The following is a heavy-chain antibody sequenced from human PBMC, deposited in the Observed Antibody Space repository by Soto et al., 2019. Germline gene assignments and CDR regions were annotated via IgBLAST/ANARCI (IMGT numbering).Heavy chain of an antibody. CDR1: CDSTHRYY. Sequence: SGTPSLPRSFSCDSTHRYYLSLIRQPPGKGLEWIGYIYYSGSTTYNPPLKSRVTISVDTSKTQFSRKLSSVTAADTAVYFCARAKKTWFDPGGQETLVTVSS. CDR2: IYYSGST. V-gene: IGHV4-59*01. J-gene: IGHJ5*02. CDR3: ARAKKTWFDP.